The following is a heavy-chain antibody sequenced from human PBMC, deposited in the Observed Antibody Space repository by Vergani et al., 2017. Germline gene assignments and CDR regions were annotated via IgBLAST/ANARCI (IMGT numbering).Heavy chain of an antibody. Sequence: EVQLVESGGGLVKPGRSLRLSCTASGFTFGDYAMSWFRQAPGKGLEWVGFIRSKAYGGTTEYAASVKGRFTISRDDSKSIAYLQMNSLKTEDTAVYYCTTELYYYDSSGYYYPNWFDPWGQGTLVTVSS. J-gene: IGHJ5*02. CDR2: IRSKAYGGTT. CDR3: TTELYYYDSSGYYYPNWFDP. CDR1: GFTFGDYA. D-gene: IGHD3-22*01. V-gene: IGHV3-49*05.